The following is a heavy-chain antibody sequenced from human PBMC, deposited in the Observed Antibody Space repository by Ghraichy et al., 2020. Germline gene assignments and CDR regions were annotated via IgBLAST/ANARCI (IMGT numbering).Heavy chain of an antibody. D-gene: IGHD7-27*01. CDR3: ARDFYSVTGGEGPA. Sequence: GGSLRLSCAASGFTFSSYAMHWVRQAPGKGLEWVAVISYDGSNKYYADSVKGRFTISRDNSKNTLYLQMNSLRAEDTAVYYCARDFYSVTGGEGPAWGQGTLVTVSS. J-gene: IGHJ4*02. V-gene: IGHV3-30*04. CDR1: GFTFSSYA. CDR2: ISYDGSNK.